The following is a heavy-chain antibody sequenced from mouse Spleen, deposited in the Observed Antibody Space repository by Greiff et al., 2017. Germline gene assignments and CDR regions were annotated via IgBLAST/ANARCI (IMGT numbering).Heavy chain of an antibody. CDR3: AKNQNYYGSSYNAMDY. CDR2: IWRGGST. D-gene: IGHD1-1*01. V-gene: IGHV2-5*01. Sequence: VQLQQSGPGLVQPSQSLSITCTVSGFSLTSYGVHWVRQSPGKGLEWLGVIWRGGSTDYNAAFMSRLSITKDNSKSQVFFKMNSLQADDTAIYYCAKNQNYYGSSYNAMDYWGQGTSVTVSS. CDR1: GFSLTSYG. J-gene: IGHJ4*01.